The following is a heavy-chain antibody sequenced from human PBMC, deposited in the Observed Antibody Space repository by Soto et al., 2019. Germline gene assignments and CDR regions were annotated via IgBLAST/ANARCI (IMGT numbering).Heavy chain of an antibody. V-gene: IGHV3-23*01. CDR1: GFTFINYA. CDR3: VKDQGSSWYEIET. Sequence: EVQLLESGGGLVEPGGSLILSCAASGFTFINYALTWFRQAPGKGLERFSASSGSGGSTYYADSVNGRFTISRDNSKNTLYMPSHSLRAEDRAVYYCVKDQGSSWYEIETWGQGTLVTVSS. J-gene: IGHJ5*02. D-gene: IGHD6-13*01. CDR2: SSGSGGST.